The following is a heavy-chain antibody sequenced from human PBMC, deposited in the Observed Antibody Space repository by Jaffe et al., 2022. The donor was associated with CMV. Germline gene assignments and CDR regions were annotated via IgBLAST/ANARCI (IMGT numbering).Heavy chain of an antibody. V-gene: IGHV3-48*02. CDR1: GFTFSSYS. J-gene: IGHJ4*02. CDR2: IGPTNNAI. Sequence: EVQLVESGGGLVQPGGSLRLSCAASGFTFSSYSMNWVRQAPGKGLEWVSYIGPTNNAIYYAESVKGRFTISRDNAKNSLYLQMNSLRDEDTAVYYCARARDSNYWGQGTLVTVSS. CDR3: ARARDSNY.